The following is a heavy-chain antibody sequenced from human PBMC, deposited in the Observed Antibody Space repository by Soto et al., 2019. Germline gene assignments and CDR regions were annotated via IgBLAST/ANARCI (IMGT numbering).Heavy chain of an antibody. CDR3: AKGLGQTGMDV. Sequence: GGSLRLSCAASGFTFSTYAMSWVRQAPGKGLEWVSGISGSGGGTYYADSVKGRFTISRDNSKNTLYLQMNSLRAEDTAVYYCAKGLGQTGMDVWGQGTTVTVSS. CDR2: ISGSGGGT. J-gene: IGHJ6*02. D-gene: IGHD3-10*01. CDR1: GFTFSTYA. V-gene: IGHV3-23*01.